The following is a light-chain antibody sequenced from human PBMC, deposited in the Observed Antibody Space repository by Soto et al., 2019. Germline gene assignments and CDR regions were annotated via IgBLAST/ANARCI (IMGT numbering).Light chain of an antibody. V-gene: IGLV1-40*01. Sequence: QSVLTQPPSVSVAPVQRVTISCTGSSSNIGAGYEAHWYQQLPGTAPKLLIYGNSNRPSGVPDRFSGSKSGTSASLAITGLQAEDEADYYCQSYDSSLSGWVFGGGTKVTVL. J-gene: IGLJ3*02. CDR2: GNS. CDR3: QSYDSSLSGWV. CDR1: SSNIGAGYE.